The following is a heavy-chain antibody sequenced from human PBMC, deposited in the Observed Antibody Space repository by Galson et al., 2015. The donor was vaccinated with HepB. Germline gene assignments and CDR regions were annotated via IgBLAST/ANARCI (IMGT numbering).Heavy chain of an antibody. CDR3: ARSTDKYSGRQGFDY. V-gene: IGHV1-18*01. D-gene: IGHD1-26*01. CDR2: SSPYKGDT. J-gene: IGHJ4*02. Sequence: SVKVSCKASGYTFTSYGVSWVRQAPGQGLEWMGWSSPYKGDTKYTQKLQGRVTMTTDTSTSTAYMELRSLRSDVTAVYYCARSTDKYSGRQGFDYWGQGTLVTVSS. CDR1: GYTFTSYG.